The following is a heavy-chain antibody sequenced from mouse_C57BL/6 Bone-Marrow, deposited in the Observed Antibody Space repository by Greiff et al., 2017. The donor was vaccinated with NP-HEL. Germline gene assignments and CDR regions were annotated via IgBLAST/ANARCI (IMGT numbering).Heavy chain of an antibody. J-gene: IGHJ4*01. CDR2: INPNNGGT. Sequence: EVQLQQSGPELVKPGASVKISCKASGYTFTDYYMNWVKQSHGKSLEWIGDINPNNGGTSYNQKFKGKATLTVDKSSSTAYMELRSLTSEDSAVYYCASDGYHYCYAMDYWGQGTSVTVSS. V-gene: IGHV1-26*01. CDR3: ASDGYHYCYAMDY. D-gene: IGHD2-3*01. CDR1: GYTFTDYY.